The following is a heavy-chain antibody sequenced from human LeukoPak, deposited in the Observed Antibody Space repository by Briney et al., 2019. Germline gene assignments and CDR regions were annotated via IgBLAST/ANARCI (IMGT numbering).Heavy chain of an antibody. D-gene: IGHD3-10*01. J-gene: IGHJ5*02. CDR1: KFNFHNYG. CDR3: ARELVRGVIDWFDP. Sequence: GGSLRLSCTTPKFNFHNYGLTWVRQAPGKGLEWVSSISSSSSYIYYADSVKGRFTISRDNAKNSLYLQMNSLRAEDTAVYYCARELVRGVIDWFDPWGQGTLVTVSS. V-gene: IGHV3-21*01. CDR2: ISSSSSYI.